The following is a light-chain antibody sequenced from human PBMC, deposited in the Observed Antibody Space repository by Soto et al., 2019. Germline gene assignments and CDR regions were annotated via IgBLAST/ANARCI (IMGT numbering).Light chain of an antibody. Sequence: EIVMTQSPATLSVSPGERATLSCRASQSVSSNLAWYQQKPGQAPRLLIYGASTRATGFPARFSGSGSGTEFTLTISSLQSEDSAVYYCQQYNNWLFTFGPGTKVDIK. CDR3: QQYNNWLFT. V-gene: IGKV3-15*01. CDR2: GAS. CDR1: QSVSSN. J-gene: IGKJ3*01.